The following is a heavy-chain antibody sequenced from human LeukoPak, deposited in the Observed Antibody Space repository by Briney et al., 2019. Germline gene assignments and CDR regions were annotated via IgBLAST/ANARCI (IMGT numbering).Heavy chain of an antibody. CDR1: GGTFSSYA. CDR2: IIPIFGTA. J-gene: IGHJ4*02. V-gene: IGHV1-69*06. Sequence: AASVKVSCKASGGTFSSYAISWVRQAPGQGLEWMGGIIPIFGTANYAQKFQGRVTITADKSTSTAYMELSSLRSEDTAVYYCARGSIVGATFDYFDYWGQGTLVTVFS. CDR3: ARGSIVGATFDYFDY. D-gene: IGHD1-26*01.